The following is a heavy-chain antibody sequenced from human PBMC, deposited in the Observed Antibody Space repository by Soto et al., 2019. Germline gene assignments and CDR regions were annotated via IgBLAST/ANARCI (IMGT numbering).Heavy chain of an antibody. CDR2: ISWNSGSI. V-gene: IGHV3-9*01. Sequence: EVQLVESGGGLVQPGRSLRLSCAASGFTFDDYAMHWVRQAPGKGLEWVSGISWNSGSIGYADSEKGRFTISRDNAKNSLYLQMNSLRAEDTALYYCAKGLYYDILTAFDYWGQGTLVTVSS. CDR1: GFTFDDYA. CDR3: AKGLYYDILTAFDY. J-gene: IGHJ4*02. D-gene: IGHD3-9*01.